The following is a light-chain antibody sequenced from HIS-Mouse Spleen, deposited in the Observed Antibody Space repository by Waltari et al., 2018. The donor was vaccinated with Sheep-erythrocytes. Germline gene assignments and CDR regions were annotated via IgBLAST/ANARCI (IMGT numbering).Light chain of an antibody. CDR1: GSDVGGYNH. Sequence: QSALTQPASVSGSPGQSITISCPGTGSDVGGYNHVSWYQQPPGKAPKLMIYEVSNRPSGVSNRFSGSKSGNTASLTISGLQAEDEADYYCSSYTSSSTWVFGGGTKLTVL. CDR3: SSYTSSSTWV. V-gene: IGLV2-14*01. J-gene: IGLJ3*02. CDR2: EVS.